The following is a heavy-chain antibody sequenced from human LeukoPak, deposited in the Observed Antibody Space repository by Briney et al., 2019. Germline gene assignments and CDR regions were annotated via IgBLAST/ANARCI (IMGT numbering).Heavy chain of an antibody. V-gene: IGHV1-2*02. D-gene: IGHD3-10*01. CDR2: INPNSGGT. CDR1: GYTLTSYY. J-gene: IGHJ4*02. CDR3: ARDGGSGSYYIN. Sequence: ASVKVSCKASGYTLTSYYMHWVRQAPGQGLEWMGWINPNSGGTNYAQKFQGRVTMTRDTSISTAYMELSRLRSDDTAVYYCARDGGSGSYYINWGQGTLVTVSS.